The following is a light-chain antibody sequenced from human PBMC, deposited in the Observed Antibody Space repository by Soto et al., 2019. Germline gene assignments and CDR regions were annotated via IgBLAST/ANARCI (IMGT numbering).Light chain of an antibody. Sequence: VMTQSPATLSVSPGERATLSCRASQSVSPNLAWYQQRPGQAPRLTISGAYTRATGIPARFSGSGSGTEFTLTISSLQSEDFAIYYCQQFNKWPRTFGQGTKVDIK. J-gene: IGKJ1*01. CDR2: GAY. V-gene: IGKV3-15*01. CDR3: QQFNKWPRT. CDR1: QSVSPN.